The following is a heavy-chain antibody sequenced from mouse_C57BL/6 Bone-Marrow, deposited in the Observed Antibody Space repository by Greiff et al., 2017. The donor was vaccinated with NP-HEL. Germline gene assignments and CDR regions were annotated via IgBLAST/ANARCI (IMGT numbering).Heavy chain of an antibody. Sequence: DVQLVESVAELVRPGASVKLSCTASGFNIKNTYMHWVKQRPEQGLEWIGRIDPANGNTKYAPKFQGKATITADTSSNTAYLQLSSLTSEDTAIYYCARSGYYGSSPFDYWGQGTTRTVSS. CDR1: GFNIKNTY. CDR2: IDPANGNT. D-gene: IGHD1-1*01. V-gene: IGHV14-3*01. CDR3: ARSGYYGSSPFDY. J-gene: IGHJ2*01.